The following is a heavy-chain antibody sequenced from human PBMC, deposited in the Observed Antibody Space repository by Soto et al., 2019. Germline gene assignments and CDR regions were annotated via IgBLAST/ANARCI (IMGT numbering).Heavy chain of an antibody. V-gene: IGHV3-30-3*01. J-gene: IGHJ4*02. CDR3: AKDKGWFGELLPYYFDY. CDR1: GFTFSSYA. CDR2: ISYDGSNK. Sequence: PGGSLRLSCAASGFTFSSYAMHWARQAPGKGLEWVAVISYDGSNKYYADSVKGRFTISRDNAKNTLYLQMNSLRAEDTALYYCAKDKGWFGELLPYYFDYWGQGTLVTVSS. D-gene: IGHD3-10*01.